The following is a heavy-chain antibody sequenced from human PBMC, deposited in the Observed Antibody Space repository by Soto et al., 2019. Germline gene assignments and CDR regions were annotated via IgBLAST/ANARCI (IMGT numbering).Heavy chain of an antibody. V-gene: IGHV3-30*03. J-gene: IGHJ4*02. D-gene: IGHD3-9*01. CDR3: AGDMYYDVLTGHK. Sequence: GGSLRLSCAASGFMFNTFDMHWVRQAPGRGPEWVAAISYDESNEYYADSVKGRFTISRDNSQNTLYLQMNSLTAEDSAVYYCAGDMYYDVLTGHKWGQGTLVTVSS. CDR2: ISYDESNE. CDR1: GFMFNTFD.